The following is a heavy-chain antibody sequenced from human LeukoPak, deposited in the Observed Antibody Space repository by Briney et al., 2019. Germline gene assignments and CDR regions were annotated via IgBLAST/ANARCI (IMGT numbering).Heavy chain of an antibody. CDR2: ISWNSGSI. Sequence: PGRSLRLSYAASGFTFDDYAMHWVRQAPGKGLEWVSGISWNSGSIGYADSVKGRFTISRDNAKNSLYLQMNSLRAEDTALYYCAKSWLASQYYYYGMDVWGQGTTVTVSS. V-gene: IGHV3-9*01. D-gene: IGHD3-22*01. CDR1: GFTFDDYA. J-gene: IGHJ6*02. CDR3: AKSWLASQYYYYGMDV.